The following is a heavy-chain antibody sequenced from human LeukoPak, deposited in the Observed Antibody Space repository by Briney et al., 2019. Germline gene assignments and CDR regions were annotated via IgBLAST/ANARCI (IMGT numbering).Heavy chain of an antibody. J-gene: IGHJ6*03. CDR3: ARSTVTLPPYYYYYYMDV. CDR1: GGTFSSYA. CDR2: IIPIFGTA. Sequence: ASVKVSCKASGGTFSSYAISWVRQAPGQGLEWMGGIIPIFGTANYAQKFQGRVTMTRNTSISTAYMELSSLRSEDTAVYYCARSTVTLPPYYYYYYMDVWGKGTTVTISS. V-gene: IGHV1-69*05. D-gene: IGHD4-17*01.